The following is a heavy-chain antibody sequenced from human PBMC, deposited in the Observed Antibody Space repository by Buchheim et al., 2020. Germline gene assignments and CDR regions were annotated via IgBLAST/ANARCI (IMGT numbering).Heavy chain of an antibody. Sequence: EVQLVESGGGLVQPGGSLRLSCAASGFTFSSYWMHWVRQAPGKGLVWVSRINSDGSSTSYADSVKGRFTISRDNAKNTLYLQMNSPRAEDTAVYYCARWAATPRAYYYYGMDVWGQGTT. CDR2: INSDGSST. CDR1: GFTFSSYW. D-gene: IGHD2-15*01. CDR3: ARWAATPRAYYYYGMDV. V-gene: IGHV3-74*01. J-gene: IGHJ6*02.